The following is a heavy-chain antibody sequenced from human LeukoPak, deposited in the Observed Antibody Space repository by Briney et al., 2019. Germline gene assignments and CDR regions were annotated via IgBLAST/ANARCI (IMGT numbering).Heavy chain of an antibody. V-gene: IGHV4-39*07. CDR1: GGFLSSSIYY. CDR2: VFYNGAT. D-gene: IGHD3-22*01. J-gene: IGHJ3*01. Sequence: PSETLSLTCIVSGGFLSSSIYYWAWVRQPPGKGVEWIGTVFYNGATQYSPSLRSRVTISIDTSTNQFSLKLTSVTAADTALYYSARELRYDNSDSGAFWGQGTVVTVS. CDR3: ARELRYDNSDSGAF.